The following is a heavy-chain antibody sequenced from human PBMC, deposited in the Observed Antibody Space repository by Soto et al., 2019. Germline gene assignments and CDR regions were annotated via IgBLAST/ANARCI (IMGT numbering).Heavy chain of an antibody. CDR2: ISYDGSNK. D-gene: IGHD2-8*01. J-gene: IGHJ6*02. V-gene: IGHV3-30*03. CDR3: AMSKGYCTNGVWPYYYYYCGMDV. CDR1: GFTFSSYG. Sequence: QVQLVESGGGVVQPGRSLRLSCAASGFTFSSYGMHWVRQAPGKGLEWVAVISYDGSNKYYADSVKGRFTISRDNSKNTLYLQMHSLSAEDTAVYYCAMSKGYCTNGVWPYYYYYCGMDVLLQGTTVTVSS.